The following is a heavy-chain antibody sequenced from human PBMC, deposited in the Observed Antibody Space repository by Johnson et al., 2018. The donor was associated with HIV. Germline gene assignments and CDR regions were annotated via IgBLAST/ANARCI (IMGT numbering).Heavy chain of an antibody. Sequence: QVQLVESGGVVVQPGGSLRLSCAASGFTFSSYAMHWVRQAPAKGLQWVAVISYDGSNKYYADSVKGRFTISRDNSKNTLYLQMNSLRAEDTAVYYCARELFGVGSRGHAFDIWGQGTMVTVSS. CDR2: ISYDGSNK. V-gene: IGHV3-30*14. J-gene: IGHJ3*02. D-gene: IGHD3-3*01. CDR1: GFTFSSYA. CDR3: ARELFGVGSRGHAFDI.